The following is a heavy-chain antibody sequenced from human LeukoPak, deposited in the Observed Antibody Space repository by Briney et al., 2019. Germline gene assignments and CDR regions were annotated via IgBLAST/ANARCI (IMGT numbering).Heavy chain of an antibody. V-gene: IGHV4-39*01. Sequence: PSGTLSVTCTGSGGSISSSSCYGGGIRQPPGKGREGLGSMCYSGCTYYSRSRKRRVTISVGTSKNQLSLQLSSVTAADTPVYYCASPYGDYHVPFDYWGQGTLVTLSS. J-gene: IGHJ4*02. CDR2: MCYSGCT. CDR3: ASPYGDYHVPFDY. D-gene: IGHD4-17*01. CDR1: GGSISSSSCY.